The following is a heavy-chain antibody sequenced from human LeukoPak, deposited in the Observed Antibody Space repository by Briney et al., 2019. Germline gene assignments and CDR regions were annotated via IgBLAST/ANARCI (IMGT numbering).Heavy chain of an antibody. CDR3: ARGSITMVRGVIRRDYYYYYGMDV. D-gene: IGHD3-10*01. CDR2: IIPIFGTA. V-gene: IGHV1-69*13. CDR1: GGTFISYA. Sequence: SVRVSCKASGGTFISYAISWVRQAPGQGLEWMVGIIPIFGTANYAQKFQGRVTITADESTSTAYMQLSSLRSEDTAVYYCARGSITMVRGVIRRDYYYYYGMDVWGQGTTVTVSS. J-gene: IGHJ6*02.